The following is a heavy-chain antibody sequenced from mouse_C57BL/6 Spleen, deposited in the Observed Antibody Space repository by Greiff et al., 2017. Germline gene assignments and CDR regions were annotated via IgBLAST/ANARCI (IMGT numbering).Heavy chain of an antibody. Sequence: VHLVESGAELVRPGASVTLSCKASGYTFTDYEMHWVKQTPVHGLEWIGAIDPETGGTAYNQKFKGKAILTADKSSSTAYMELRSLTSEDSAVYYCTRTMMVLRYYYAMDYWGQGTSVTVSS. V-gene: IGHV1-15*01. CDR3: TRTMMVLRYYYAMDY. CDR1: GYTFTDYE. CDR2: IDPETGGT. J-gene: IGHJ4*01. D-gene: IGHD2-3*01.